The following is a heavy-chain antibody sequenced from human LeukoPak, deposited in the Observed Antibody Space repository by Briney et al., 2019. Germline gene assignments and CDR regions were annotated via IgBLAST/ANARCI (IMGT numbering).Heavy chain of an antibody. CDR3: ARDGYGENDY. J-gene: IGHJ4*02. V-gene: IGHV3-21*01. CDR2: ISSSSYI. D-gene: IGHD4-17*01. Sequence: KPGGSLRLSCAASGFTFSSYAMSWVRQAPGKGLEWVSSISSSSYIYYADSVKGRFTISRDNAKNSLYLQMNSLRAEDTAVYYCARDGYGENDYWGQGTLVTVSS. CDR1: GFTFSSYA.